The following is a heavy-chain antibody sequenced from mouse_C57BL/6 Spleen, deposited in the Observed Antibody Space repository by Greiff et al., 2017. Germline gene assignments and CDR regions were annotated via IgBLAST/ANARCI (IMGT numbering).Heavy chain of an antibody. Sequence: QVQLKQPGTELVKPGASVKLSCKASGYTFTSYWMHWVKQRPGQGLEWIGNINPSNGGTNYNEKFKSKATLTVDKSSSTAYMQLSSLTSEDSAVYYCARSGANWDGWFAYWGQGTLVTVSA. CDR2: INPSNGGT. CDR1: GYTFTSYW. CDR3: ARSGANWDGWFAY. D-gene: IGHD4-1*01. V-gene: IGHV1-53*01. J-gene: IGHJ3*01.